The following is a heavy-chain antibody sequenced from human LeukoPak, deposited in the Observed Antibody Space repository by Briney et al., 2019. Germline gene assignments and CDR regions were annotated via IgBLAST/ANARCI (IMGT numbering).Heavy chain of an antibody. CDR1: GFTFSSYT. CDR3: AREGFDYFDY. CDR2: ISYDGSKK. Sequence: PGRSLRLSCAASGFTFSSYTMHWVRQAPGKGLEWVAVISYDGSKKYYADSVKGRFTISRDNAKNSLYLQMNSLRAEDTAVYYCAREGFDYFDYWGQGTLVTVSS. J-gene: IGHJ4*02. V-gene: IGHV3-30-3*01.